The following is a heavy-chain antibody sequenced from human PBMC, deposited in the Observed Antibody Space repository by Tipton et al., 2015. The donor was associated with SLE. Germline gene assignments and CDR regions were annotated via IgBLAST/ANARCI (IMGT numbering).Heavy chain of an antibody. J-gene: IGHJ4*02. D-gene: IGHD3-10*01. CDR1: GGSISSSSYY. Sequence: LRLSCTVSGGSISSSSYYWGWIRQPPGKGLEWIGSIYYSGSTYYNPSLKSRVTISVDTSKNQFSLKLSSVTAADTAVYYCARGILWFGELSNFDYWGQGTLVTVSS. V-gene: IGHV4-39*07. CDR2: IYYSGST. CDR3: ARGILWFGELSNFDY.